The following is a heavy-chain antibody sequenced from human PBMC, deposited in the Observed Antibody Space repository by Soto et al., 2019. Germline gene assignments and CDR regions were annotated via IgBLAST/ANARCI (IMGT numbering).Heavy chain of an antibody. V-gene: IGHV4-59*01. J-gene: IGHJ6*02. Sequence: QVQLQESGPGLVKPSETLSLTCTVSGGSISSYYWSWIRQPPGKGLEWIGYIYYSGSTNYNPSLKSRVTISVDTSKNQFSLKLSSVTAADTAVYYCARDSGPIRGSNYYYYGMDVWGQGTTVTVSS. CDR2: IYYSGST. D-gene: IGHD3-10*01. CDR3: ARDSGPIRGSNYYYYGMDV. CDR1: GGSISSYY.